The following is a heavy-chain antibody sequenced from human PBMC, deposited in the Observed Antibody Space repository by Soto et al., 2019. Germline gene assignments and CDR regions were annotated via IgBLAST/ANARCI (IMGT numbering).Heavy chain of an antibody. CDR1: GFTFSSYE. Sequence: EVQLVESGGGLVQPGGSLRLSCAASGFTFSSYEMNWVRQAPGKGLEWVSYISSSGSTIYYADSVKGRFTISRDNAKNSLYLKMNSLRAEDTAVYYCARERGYSYGSYYYYYGMDVWGQGTTVTVSS. V-gene: IGHV3-48*03. J-gene: IGHJ6*02. CDR2: ISSSGSTI. D-gene: IGHD5-18*01. CDR3: ARERGYSYGSYYYYYGMDV.